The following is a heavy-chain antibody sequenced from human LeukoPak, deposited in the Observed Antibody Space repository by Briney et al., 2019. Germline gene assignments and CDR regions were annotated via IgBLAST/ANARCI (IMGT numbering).Heavy chain of an antibody. CDR1: GYTFATYG. CDR3: ARDQGGVNCAF. Sequence: ASVKGSCKASGYTFATYGFSWVRQAPGQGREWMGWIIAYNGHRTNAQPFQGRVSMTTASSTNAAYIELSSMIPDATAVYYCARDQGGVNCAFWGEGSLVTVSS. CDR2: IIAYNGHR. J-gene: IGHJ4*02. V-gene: IGHV1-18*01. D-gene: IGHD3-16*01.